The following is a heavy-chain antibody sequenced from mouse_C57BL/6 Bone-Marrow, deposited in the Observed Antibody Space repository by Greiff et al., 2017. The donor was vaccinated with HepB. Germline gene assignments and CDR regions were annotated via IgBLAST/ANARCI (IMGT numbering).Heavy chain of an antibody. CDR3: ASPLTGPYYFDY. CDR2: ISSGGSYT. CDR1: GFTFSSYG. D-gene: IGHD4-1*01. J-gene: IGHJ2*01. Sequence: EVHLVESGGDLVKPGGSLKLSCAASGFTFSSYGMSWVRQTPDKRLEWVATISSGGSYTYYPDSVKGRFTISRDNAKNTLYLQMSSLKSEDTAMYYCASPLTGPYYFDYWGQGTTLTVSS. V-gene: IGHV5-6*01.